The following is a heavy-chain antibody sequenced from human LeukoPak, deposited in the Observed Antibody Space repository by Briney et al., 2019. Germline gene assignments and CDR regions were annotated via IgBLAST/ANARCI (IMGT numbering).Heavy chain of an antibody. V-gene: IGHV4-39*01. CDR1: GGSISSSSYY. D-gene: IGHD2-15*01. J-gene: IGHJ5*02. Sequence: SETLSLTCTVSGGSISSSSYYWGWIRQPPGKGLEWIGSIYYSGSTYYNPSLKSRVTISVDTSKNQFSLKLSSVTAADTAVYYCARRIVVVVAARWLDPWGQGTLVTVSS. CDR2: IYYSGST. CDR3: ARRIVVVVAARWLDP.